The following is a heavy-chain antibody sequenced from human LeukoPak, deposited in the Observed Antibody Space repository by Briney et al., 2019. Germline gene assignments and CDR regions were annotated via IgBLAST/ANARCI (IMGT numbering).Heavy chain of an antibody. CDR2: IYYAGNPQYPRGST. CDR1: GDSITSTYW. D-gene: IGHD2/OR15-2a*01. CDR3: ARGGGGTYFSYL. J-gene: IGHJ5*02. V-gene: IGHV4-4*02. Sequence: SETLSLTCVVSGDSITSTYWWSWVRQSPGKGLEWIGDIYYAGNPQYPRGSTNYHPSLRSRVTISVDKPKNQFALTLNSVTAADTAVYFCARGGGGTYFSYLWGQGTLVTVSS.